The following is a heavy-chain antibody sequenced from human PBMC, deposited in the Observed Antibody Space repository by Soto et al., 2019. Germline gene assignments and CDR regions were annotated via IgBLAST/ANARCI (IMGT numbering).Heavy chain of an antibody. V-gene: IGHV3-33*01. CDR1: GFTFSSYG. CDR3: ARDGGVDIVVVPAASDAFDI. D-gene: IGHD2-2*03. CDR2: IWYDGSNK. J-gene: IGHJ3*02. Sequence: GSLRLSCAASGFTFSSYGMHWVRQAPGKGLEWVAVIWYDGSNKYYADSVKGRFTISRDNSKNTLYLQMNSLRAEDTAVYYCARDGGVDIVVVPAASDAFDIWGQGTMVTVSS.